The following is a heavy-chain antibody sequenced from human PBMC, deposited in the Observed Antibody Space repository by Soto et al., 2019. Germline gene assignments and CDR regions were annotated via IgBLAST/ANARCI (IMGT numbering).Heavy chain of an antibody. CDR1: GGSISSYY. Sequence: PSETLSLTCTVSGGSISSYYWSWIRQPPGKGLEWIGYIYYSGSTNYNPSLKSRVTISVDTSKNQFSLKLSSVTAADTAVYYCALSPPPRSSGPIWDWGQGSLVTVAS. D-gene: IGHD6-19*01. CDR2: IYYSGST. V-gene: IGHV4-59*01. CDR3: ALSPPPRSSGPIWD. J-gene: IGHJ4*02.